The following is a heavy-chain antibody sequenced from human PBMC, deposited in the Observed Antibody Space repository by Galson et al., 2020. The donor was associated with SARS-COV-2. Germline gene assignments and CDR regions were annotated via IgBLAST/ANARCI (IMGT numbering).Heavy chain of an antibody. J-gene: IGHJ6*02. CDR3: TRHLEPVTIFGVTDYDYYGMDV. D-gene: IGHD3-3*01. CDR1: GFTFSGSA. CDR2: IRTKANNYAT. V-gene: IGHV3-73*01. Sequence: GGSLRLSCAASGFTFSGSAMHWVRQASGNGLEWVGRIRTKANNYATAYAASVKGRFTISRDDSKNTAYLQMNSLKTEDTAVYYCTRHLEPVTIFGVTDYDYYGMDVWGQGTTVTVSS.